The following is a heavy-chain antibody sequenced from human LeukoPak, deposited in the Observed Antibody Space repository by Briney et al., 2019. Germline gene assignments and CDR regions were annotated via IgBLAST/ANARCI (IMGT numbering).Heavy chain of an antibody. D-gene: IGHD2-2*02. CDR1: GYTFTTFD. J-gene: IGHJ4*02. V-gene: IGHV1-8*01. CDR3: ARGTPYCSSASCYNY. Sequence: GASVKVSCKASGYTFTTFDINWVRQATGQGLEWMGWMNPNSGNTGYAQRFQGRVTMTRDTSISTAYMELSSLRSDDTAVYYCARGTPYCSSASCYNYWGQGTLLTVSS. CDR2: MNPNSGNT.